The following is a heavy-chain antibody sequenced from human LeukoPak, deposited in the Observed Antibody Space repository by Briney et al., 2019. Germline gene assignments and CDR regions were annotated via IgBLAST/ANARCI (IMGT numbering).Heavy chain of an antibody. Sequence: GGSLRLSCAASGFTFSSYEMNWVRQAPGKGLEWVSYISSSGSTKYYADSVKGRFTISRDNAKNSLYLQMNSLRAEDTAVYYCARCITMVRGVSDYWGQGTLVTVSS. D-gene: IGHD3-10*01. CDR2: ISSSGSTK. J-gene: IGHJ4*02. V-gene: IGHV3-48*03. CDR3: ARCITMVRGVSDY. CDR1: GFTFSSYE.